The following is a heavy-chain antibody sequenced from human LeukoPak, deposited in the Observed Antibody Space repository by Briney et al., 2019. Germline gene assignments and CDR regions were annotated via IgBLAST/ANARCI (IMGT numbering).Heavy chain of an antibody. D-gene: IGHD3-3*01. J-gene: IGHJ4*02. CDR2: IYYSGST. Sequence: SETLSLTCAVYGGSFSGYYWSWIRQPPGKGLEWIGYIYYSGSTNYNPSLKSRVTISVDTSKNQFSLKLSSVTAADTAVYYCARAPFGVVTDYWGQGTLVTVSS. V-gene: IGHV4-59*01. CDR1: GGSFSGYY. CDR3: ARAPFGVVTDY.